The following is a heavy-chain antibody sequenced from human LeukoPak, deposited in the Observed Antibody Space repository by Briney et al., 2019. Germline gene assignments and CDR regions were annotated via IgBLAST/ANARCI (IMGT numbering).Heavy chain of an antibody. J-gene: IGHJ4*02. Sequence: PGRSLRLSCAASGFTFEDYAMHWVRRAQGTGLEWVSGISWNSGSIGYAGSVKGRFTISRDNAKNSLYLQMNSLRAEDTALYYCAKGSYSATWYYFDYWGQGTLVTVSS. CDR2: ISWNSGSI. D-gene: IGHD6-13*01. CDR3: AKGSYSATWYYFDY. V-gene: IGHV3-9*01. CDR1: GFTFEDYA.